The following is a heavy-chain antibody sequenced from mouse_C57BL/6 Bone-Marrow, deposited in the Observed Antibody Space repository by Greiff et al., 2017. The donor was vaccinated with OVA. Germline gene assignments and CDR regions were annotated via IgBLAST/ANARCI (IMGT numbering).Heavy chain of an antibody. Sequence: VQLQQSGAELVKPGASVKISCKASGYAFSSYWMNWVKQRPGKGLEWIGQIYPGDGDTNYNGKFKGKATLTADKSSSTAYMQLSSLTSEDSAVYFCASPYYSNYEGGMDYWGQGTSVTVSS. CDR2: IYPGDGDT. CDR1: GYAFSSYW. V-gene: IGHV1-80*01. CDR3: ASPYYSNYEGGMDY. D-gene: IGHD2-5*01. J-gene: IGHJ4*01.